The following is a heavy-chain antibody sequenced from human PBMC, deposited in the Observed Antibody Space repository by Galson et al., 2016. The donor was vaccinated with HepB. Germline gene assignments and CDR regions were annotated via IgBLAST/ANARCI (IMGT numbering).Heavy chain of an antibody. CDR1: GDSVSRNGVA. CDR3: VRDSTSTDDALDF. V-gene: IGHV6-1*01. Sequence: CAISGDSVSRNGVAWNWIRQSPSRGLEWLGRTYYRSTWYHGYAVSLRGRITFKPDTSKNHFSLQLNSVTPEDTAVYYCVRDSTSTDDALDFWGQVTMVTVSS. CDR2: TYYRSTWYH. J-gene: IGHJ3*01. D-gene: IGHD2/OR15-2a*01.